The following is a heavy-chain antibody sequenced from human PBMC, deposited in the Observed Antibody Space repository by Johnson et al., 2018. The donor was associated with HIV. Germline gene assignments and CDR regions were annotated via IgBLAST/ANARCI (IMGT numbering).Heavy chain of an antibody. CDR3: ARDASYYGSANDAFDI. CDR2: ISYDGSNK. V-gene: IGHV3-30*14. Sequence: QVQLVESGGGVVQPGRSLRLSCAASGFTLTTYAMHWVRQAPGKGLEWVAVISYDGSNKYYADSVKGRFTISRDNSKNTLYLQMNSLRAEDTAVYYCARDASYYGSANDAFDIWGQGTMVTVSS. J-gene: IGHJ3*02. CDR1: GFTLTTYA. D-gene: IGHD3-10*01.